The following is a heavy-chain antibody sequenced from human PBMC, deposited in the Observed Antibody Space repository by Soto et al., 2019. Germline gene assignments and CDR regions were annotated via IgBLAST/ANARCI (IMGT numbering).Heavy chain of an antibody. J-gene: IGHJ4*02. CDR2: ISSSSSTI. CDR1: GFTFSSYS. CDR3: ARDSSYYYDSSGYYRVKGIFDY. V-gene: IGHV3-48*02. Sequence: HPGGSLRLSCAASGFTFSSYSMNWVRQAPGKGLEWVSYISSSSSTIYYADSVKGRFTISRDNAKNSLYLQMNSLRDEDTAVYYCARDSSYYYDSSGYYRVKGIFDYWGQGTLVTVSS. D-gene: IGHD3-22*01.